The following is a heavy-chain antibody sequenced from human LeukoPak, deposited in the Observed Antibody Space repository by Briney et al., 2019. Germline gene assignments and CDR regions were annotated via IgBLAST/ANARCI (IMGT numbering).Heavy chain of an antibody. V-gene: IGHV1-46*01. Sequence: GASVKVSCKASGYSFTNTNIHWVRQAPGQGLEWMGIINPSGGSTSYAQKFQGRVTVTRDTSTSTVYMELSSLRSEDTAMYYCAREGEIGYDLSDYWGQGTLVTVSS. CDR1: GYSFTNTN. D-gene: IGHD5-12*01. J-gene: IGHJ4*02. CDR3: AREGEIGYDLSDY. CDR2: INPSGGST.